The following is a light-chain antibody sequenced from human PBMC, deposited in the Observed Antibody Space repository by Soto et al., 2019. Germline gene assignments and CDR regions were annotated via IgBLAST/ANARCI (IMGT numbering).Light chain of an antibody. V-gene: IGKV1-12*01. CDR2: GAS. CDR3: QQSNTFPYT. Sequence: QLTQSPSSVSASVGDRVTITCRASQRIDTWLAWYQQKPGKAPNLLIYGASNLQNGVPSRFSGSGSGTDFILTISSLQPEDFATYYCQQSNTFPYTFGQGTKLEL. J-gene: IGKJ2*01. CDR1: QRIDTW.